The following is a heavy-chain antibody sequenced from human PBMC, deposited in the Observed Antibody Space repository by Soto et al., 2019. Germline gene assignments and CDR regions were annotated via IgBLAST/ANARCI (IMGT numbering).Heavy chain of an antibody. CDR2: FTAGGSGT. J-gene: IGHJ4*02. D-gene: IGHD4-17*01. CDR3: AKDWPGTSSVTSDY. V-gene: IGHV3-23*01. Sequence: EVHLLESGGGLVQPGGSLRLSCAASGFTFSNYAMTWVRQAPGTGLEWVSAFTAGGSGTFYADSVRGRFTISRDDSQNTLYLQMNSLRADDTAVYYCAKDWPGTSSVTSDYWGQGTLVTVSS. CDR1: GFTFSNYA.